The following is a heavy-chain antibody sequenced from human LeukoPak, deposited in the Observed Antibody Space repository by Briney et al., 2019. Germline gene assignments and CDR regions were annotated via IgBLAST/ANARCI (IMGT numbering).Heavy chain of an antibody. CDR2: ISDIGGI. J-gene: IGHJ4*02. Sequence: PSETLSLTCTASGGSISSYYWSWIRQPPGKGLEWIAYISDIGGINYNPSLKSRVTISLDTSKNQFSLKLSSVTAADTAVYYCAGHHPRNTVDFWGQGTLVTVSS. CDR1: GGSISSYY. CDR3: AGHHPRNTVDF. V-gene: IGHV4-59*08. D-gene: IGHD2/OR15-2a*01.